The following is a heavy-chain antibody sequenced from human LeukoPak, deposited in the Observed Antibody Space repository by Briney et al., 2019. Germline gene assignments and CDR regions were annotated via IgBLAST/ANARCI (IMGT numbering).Heavy chain of an antibody. CDR2: IKPDGSDE. D-gene: IGHD6-25*01. J-gene: IGHJ4*02. V-gene: IGHV3-7*02. Sequence: GGSLRLSCAASGFTFSSYWMNWVRQAPGKGLEWVANIKPDGSDEYYVDSVKGRFTISRDNAENSLYLQMSSLRAEDTAVYYCASGSAALDYWGQRTLVTVSS. CDR3: ASGSAALDY. CDR1: GFTFSSYW.